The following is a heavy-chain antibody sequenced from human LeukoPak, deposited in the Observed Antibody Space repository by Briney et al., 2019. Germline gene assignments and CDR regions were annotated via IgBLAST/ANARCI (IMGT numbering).Heavy chain of an antibody. Sequence: GGSLRLSCAASGFTFSSYAMHWVRQAPGKGLEWVSAISGSGGSTYYADSVKGRFTISRDNSKNTLYLQLNSLRAEDTAVYYCARSLVVGANPYHWGQGTLVTVSS. V-gene: IGHV3-23*01. J-gene: IGHJ5*02. CDR1: GFTFSSYA. D-gene: IGHD1-26*01. CDR2: ISGSGGST. CDR3: ARSLVVGANPYH.